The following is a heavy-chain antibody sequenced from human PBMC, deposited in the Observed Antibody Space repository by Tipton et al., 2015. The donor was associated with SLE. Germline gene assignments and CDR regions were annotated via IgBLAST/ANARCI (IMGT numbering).Heavy chain of an antibody. Sequence: GSLRLSCAASGFTFSSYGMHWVRQAPGKGLEWVAFIRYDGSNKYYADSVKGRFTISRDNSKNTLYLQMNSLRAEDTAVYYCAKAPGPYDSSGYYYSGVFPSFDYWGQGTLVTVSS. D-gene: IGHD3-22*01. CDR2: IRYDGSNK. CDR3: AKAPGPYDSSGYYYSGVFPSFDY. V-gene: IGHV3-30*02. J-gene: IGHJ4*02. CDR1: GFTFSSYG.